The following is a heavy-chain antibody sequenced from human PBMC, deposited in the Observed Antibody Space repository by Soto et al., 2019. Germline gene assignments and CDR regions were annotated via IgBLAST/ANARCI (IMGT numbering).Heavy chain of an antibody. Sequence: PGGSLRLSCAASGFTFSSYSMNWVRQAPGKGLEWVSYISSSSSTIYYADSVKGRFTISRDNAKNSLYLQMNSLRDEDTAVYYCARDGAHQQLVSPLYYYYGMDVWGQGTTVTVSS. CDR2: ISSSSSTI. J-gene: IGHJ6*02. V-gene: IGHV3-48*02. D-gene: IGHD6-13*01. CDR3: ARDGAHQQLVSPLYYYYGMDV. CDR1: GFTFSSYS.